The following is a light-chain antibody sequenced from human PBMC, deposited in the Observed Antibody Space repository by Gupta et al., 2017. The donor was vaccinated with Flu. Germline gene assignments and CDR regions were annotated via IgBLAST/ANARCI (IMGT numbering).Light chain of an antibody. CDR3: AAWDDSLNGNWV. J-gene: IGLJ3*02. CDR1: SSNIGSNT. CDR2: SNN. V-gene: IGLV1-44*01. Sequence: QSVLTQPPSASGTPGQRVTISCSGSSSNIGSNTVNWYQQLPGTAPKLLIYSNNQRPSGVPDRFSGSKSGTSASLAISGLQSEDEADYYCAAWDDSLNGNWVFGGGTKPTVL.